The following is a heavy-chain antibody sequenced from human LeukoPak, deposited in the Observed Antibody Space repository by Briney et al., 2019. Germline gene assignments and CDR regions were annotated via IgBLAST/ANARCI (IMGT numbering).Heavy chain of an antibody. CDR2: MNPNSGNT. V-gene: IGHV1-8*01. D-gene: IGHD2-21*02. Sequence: ASVKVSCKASGYTFTSYDINWVRQATGQGLEWMGWMNPNSGNTGYAQKFQGRVTMTRNTSISTAYMELSSLRSEDTAVYYCARHDTYCGGDCYSPRDYYYYGMDVWGQGTTVTVSS. CDR1: GYTFTSYD. CDR3: ARHDTYCGGDCYSPRDYYYYGMDV. J-gene: IGHJ6*02.